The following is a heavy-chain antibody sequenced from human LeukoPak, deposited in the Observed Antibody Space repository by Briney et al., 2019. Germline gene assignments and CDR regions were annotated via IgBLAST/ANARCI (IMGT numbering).Heavy chain of an antibody. CDR3: ARGPPNGYYYDSSGYYGTVY. D-gene: IGHD3-22*01. Sequence: GGSLRLSCAASGFTFSSYSMNWVRQAPGKGLEWVSYISSSSSTIYYADSVKGRFTISRDNAKNSLYLQMNSLRAEDTAVYYCARGPPNGYYYDSSGYYGTVYWGQGTLVTVSS. J-gene: IGHJ4*02. V-gene: IGHV3-48*04. CDR2: ISSSSSTI. CDR1: GFTFSSYS.